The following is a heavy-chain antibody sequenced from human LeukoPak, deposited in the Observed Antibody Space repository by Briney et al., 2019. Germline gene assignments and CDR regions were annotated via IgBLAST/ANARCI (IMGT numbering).Heavy chain of an antibody. Sequence: ASVKVSCKASGYTFTSYYMHWVRQAPGQGLEWMGIINPSGGSTSYAQKFQGRATMTRDMSTSTVYMELSSLRSEDTAVYYCARGYLTSTMVRGVIGWFDPWGQGTLVTVSS. CDR1: GYTFTSYY. J-gene: IGHJ5*02. V-gene: IGHV1-46*01. D-gene: IGHD3-10*01. CDR3: ARGYLTSTMVRGVIGWFDP. CDR2: INPSGGST.